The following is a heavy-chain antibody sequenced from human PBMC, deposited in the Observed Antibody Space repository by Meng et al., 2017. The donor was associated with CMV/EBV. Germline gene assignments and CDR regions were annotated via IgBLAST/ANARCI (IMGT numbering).Heavy chain of an antibody. V-gene: IGHV3-30*02. CDR3: AKWAYYYDSSGTNYFDY. CDR2: IRHDGSNK. D-gene: IGHD3-22*01. CDR1: GFTLSNYD. Sequence: GESLKISCAASGFTLSNYDMHWVRQAPGKGLEWVTFIRHDGSNKYYADSVKGRLTISRDNSKNTLYLQMNSLRAEDTAVYYCAKWAYYYDSSGTNYFDYWGQGTLVTVSS. J-gene: IGHJ4*02.